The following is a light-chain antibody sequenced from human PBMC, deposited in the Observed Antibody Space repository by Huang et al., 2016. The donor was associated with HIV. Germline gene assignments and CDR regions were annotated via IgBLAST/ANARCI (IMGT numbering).Light chain of an antibody. CDR1: QSVLYSSNNNNY. V-gene: IGKV4-1*01. CDR2: WAS. CDR3: QQYYNSPLT. J-gene: IGKJ4*01. Sequence: DIVMTQSPDSLAVSLGERATINCKSSQSVLYSSNNNNYLAWYQQKPGQPPKLLMYWASTRESGVPDRFSGSGSETDFTLTISSLQAEDVAVYYCQQYYNSPLTFGGGTKVEIK.